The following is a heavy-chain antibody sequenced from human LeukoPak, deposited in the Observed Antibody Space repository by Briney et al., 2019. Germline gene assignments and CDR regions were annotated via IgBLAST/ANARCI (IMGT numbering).Heavy chain of an antibody. V-gene: IGHV3-21*01. CDR1: GFTFSSYS. Sequence: PGGSLRLSCAASGFTFSSYSMNWVRQAPGKGLEWVSSISSSSSYIYDADSVKGRFTISRDNAKNSLYLQMNSLRAEDTAVYCCARDHPMVRGVFDYWGQGTLVTVSS. J-gene: IGHJ4*02. D-gene: IGHD3-10*01. CDR3: ARDHPMVRGVFDY. CDR2: ISSSSSYI.